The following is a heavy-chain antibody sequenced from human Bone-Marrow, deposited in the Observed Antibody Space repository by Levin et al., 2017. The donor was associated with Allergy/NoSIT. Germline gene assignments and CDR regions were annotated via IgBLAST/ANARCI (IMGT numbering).Heavy chain of an antibody. CDR3: ARLRGGIQLWES. V-gene: IGHV4-39*01. CDR2: IHYSGST. D-gene: IGHD5-18*01. J-gene: IGHJ5*02. Sequence: NASETLSLTCTVSGDSFSSSTNSWGWIRQPPGKGLEWTGTIHYSGSTYYNPSLKGRVTVSVDTSKNKFSLNLSSVTATDTAVYYCARLRGGIQLWESWGQGTLVTVSS. CDR1: GDSFSSSTNS.